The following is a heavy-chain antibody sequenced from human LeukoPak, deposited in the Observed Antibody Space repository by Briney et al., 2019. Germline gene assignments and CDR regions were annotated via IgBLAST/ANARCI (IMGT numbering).Heavy chain of an antibody. V-gene: IGHV4-39*07. CDR1: GGSLTDGDYY. CDR3: VRIFGYYQESMDV. CDR2: TWRG. D-gene: IGHD3-3*01. Sequence: SETLSLTCTASGGSLTDGDYYWGWVRQSPGTGLHWLAATWRGASLNSRVTISLDTSQNQFSLRLASVTASDTAVYYCVRIFGYYQESMDVWGPGITVTVSS. J-gene: IGHJ6*02.